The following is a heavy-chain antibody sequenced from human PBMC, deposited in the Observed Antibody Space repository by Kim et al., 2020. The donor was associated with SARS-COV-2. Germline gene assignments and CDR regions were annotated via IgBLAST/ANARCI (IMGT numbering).Heavy chain of an antibody. Sequence: GGSLRLSCAASGFTFSSFTMHWVRQAPGKGLEWVSYIGSSSSTTYYADSLKGRFTISRDNAKKSLYPQMNSLRAEDTAVYYCARDQARAFDIWGQGTTVTVSS. J-gene: IGHJ3*02. CDR2: IGSSSSTT. CDR3: ARDQARAFDI. CDR1: GFTFSSFT. D-gene: IGHD6-6*01. V-gene: IGHV3-48*04.